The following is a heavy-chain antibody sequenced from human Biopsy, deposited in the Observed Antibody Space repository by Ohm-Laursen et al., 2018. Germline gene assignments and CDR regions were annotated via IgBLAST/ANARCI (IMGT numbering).Heavy chain of an antibody. D-gene: IGHD6-13*01. J-gene: IGHJ1*01. CDR1: GYTFSNYD. Sequence: GASVKVSCNASGYTFSNYDINWVRQAAGQGPEWMGWMSPNNGNTGYAPKFQGKVTLTRNTSISTAYLELTSLTSEDSAIYYCAKGHRNWYRYLQYWGQGTLVTVSS. CDR2: MSPNNGNT. V-gene: IGHV1-8*01. CDR3: AKGHRNWYRYLQY.